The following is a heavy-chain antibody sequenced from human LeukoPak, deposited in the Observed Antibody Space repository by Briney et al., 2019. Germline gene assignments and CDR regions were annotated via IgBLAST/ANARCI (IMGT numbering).Heavy chain of an antibody. D-gene: IGHD2-2*01. CDR3: ARYCSSTSCYGFWYFDL. CDR1: GGSISSSNW. CDR2: IYHSGST. Sequence: TSETLSLTCAVSGGSISSSNWWSWVRQPPGKGLEWIGEIYHSGSTNYNPSLKSRVTISVDKSKNQFSLKLSSVTAADTAVYYCARYCSSTSCYGFWYFDLWGRGTLVTVSS. J-gene: IGHJ2*01. V-gene: IGHV4-4*02.